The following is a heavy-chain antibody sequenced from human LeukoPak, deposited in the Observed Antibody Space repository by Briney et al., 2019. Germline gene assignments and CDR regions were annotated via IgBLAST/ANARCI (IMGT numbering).Heavy chain of an antibody. CDR2: INPNNGGT. V-gene: IGHV1-2*02. CDR3: ARSGAYGSGSYLSY. J-gene: IGHJ4*02. CDR1: GYTFTGYY. D-gene: IGHD3-10*01. Sequence: ASVKVSCKASGYTFTGYYIHWVRQAPGQGLEWMGWINPNNGGTNYAQKFQGRVTMTRDTFISTAYMELSSLRSDDTAVYYCARSGAYGSGSYLSYWGQGTLVTVSS.